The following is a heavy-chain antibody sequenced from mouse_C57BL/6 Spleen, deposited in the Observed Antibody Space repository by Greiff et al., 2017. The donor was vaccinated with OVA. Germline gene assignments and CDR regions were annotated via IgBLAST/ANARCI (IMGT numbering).Heavy chain of an antibody. CDR2: ILPGSGST. D-gene: IGHD1-1*01. Sequence: VQLQQSGAELMKPGASVKISCKATGYTFTGYWIEWVKQRPGHGLEWIGEILPGSGSTNYNEKFKGKATFTADTSSNTAYMQLSSLTTEDSAIYYGARAVTGVAKGYYAMDYWGQGTSVTVSS. V-gene: IGHV1-9*01. CDR1: GYTFTGYW. J-gene: IGHJ4*01. CDR3: ARAVTGVAKGYYAMDY.